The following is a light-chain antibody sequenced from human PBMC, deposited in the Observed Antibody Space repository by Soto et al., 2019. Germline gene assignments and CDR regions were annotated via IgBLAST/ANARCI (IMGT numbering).Light chain of an antibody. CDR1: SSNIGAGYD. CDR3: LSYDNHVNGLVGGLV. Sequence: QSVLTQPPSVSGAPGQRVTISCTGTSSNIGAGYDVHWYQQLPGTAPKLVIYANRNRPSGVSDRFSGSKSGTSASLALTGLQAEDEADYYCLSYDNHVNGLVGGLVLGGGTKLTVL. CDR2: ANR. V-gene: IGLV1-40*01. J-gene: IGLJ2*01.